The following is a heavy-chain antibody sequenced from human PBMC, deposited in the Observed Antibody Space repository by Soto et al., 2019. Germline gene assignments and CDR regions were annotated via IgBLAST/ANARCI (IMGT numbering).Heavy chain of an antibody. CDR3: ARAVYDYVWGSYRSAQSGLNYYYYGMDV. D-gene: IGHD3-16*02. V-gene: IGHV4-30-2*01. J-gene: IGHJ6*02. CDR1: GGSISSGGYS. Sequence: PSETLSLTCAVSGGSISSGGYSWSWIRQPPGKGLEWIGYIYHSGSTYYNPSLKSRVTISVDRSKNQFSLKLSSVTAADTAVYYCARAVYDYVWGSYRSAQSGLNYYYYGMDVWGQGTTVTVSS. CDR2: IYHSGST.